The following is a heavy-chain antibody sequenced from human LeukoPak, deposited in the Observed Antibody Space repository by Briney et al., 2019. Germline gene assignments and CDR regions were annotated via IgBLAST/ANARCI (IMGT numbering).Heavy chain of an antibody. V-gene: IGHV3-23*01. J-gene: IGHJ4*02. CDR2: ISGSGGSA. CDR1: GFTFSSYA. D-gene: IGHD6-13*01. CDR3: AKDALTYSSSWYDY. Sequence: GGSLRLSCAASGFTFSSYAMSWVRQAPGKGLEWVSAISGSGGSAYYADSVKGRFTISRDNSKNTLYLQINSLRAEDTAVYYCAKDALTYSSSWYDYWGQGTLVTVSS.